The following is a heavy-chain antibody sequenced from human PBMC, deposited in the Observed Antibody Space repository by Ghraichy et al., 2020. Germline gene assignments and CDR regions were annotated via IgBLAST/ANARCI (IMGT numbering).Heavy chain of an antibody. CDR3: ARGSIAARLTTWRLDY. J-gene: IGHJ4*02. V-gene: IGHV3-20*04. D-gene: IGHD6-6*01. CDR2: INWNGGST. CDR1: GFTFDDYG. Sequence: SCAASGFTFDDYGMSWVRQAPGKGLEWVSGINWNGGSTGYADSVKGRFTISRDNAKNSLYLQMNSLRAEDTALYYCARGSIAARLTTWRLDYWGQGTLVTVSS.